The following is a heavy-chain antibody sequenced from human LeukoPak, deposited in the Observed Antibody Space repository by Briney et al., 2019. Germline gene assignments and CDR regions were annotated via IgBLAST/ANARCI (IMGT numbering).Heavy chain of an antibody. V-gene: IGHV3-33*01. CDR3: ARVVGAEGPIDY. CDR1: GFAFSSSG. CDR2: IWYDGSSK. J-gene: IGHJ4*02. D-gene: IGHD1-26*01. Sequence: GGSLRLPCAASGFAFSSSGMHWVRQAPGKGLEWVALIWYDGSSKYYADSVKGRFAISRDNSKNTLYLQMNSLRAEDTAVYYCARVVGAEGPIDYWGQGTLVTVSS.